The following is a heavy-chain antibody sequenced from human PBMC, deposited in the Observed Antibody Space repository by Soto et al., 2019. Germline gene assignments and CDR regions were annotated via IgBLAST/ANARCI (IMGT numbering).Heavy chain of an antibody. CDR2: IIPIFGTA. CDR3: ARARQWLDTYYYYYGMDV. V-gene: IGHV1-69*13. J-gene: IGHJ6*02. CDR1: GGTFSSYA. Sequence: SVKVSCKASGGTFSSYAISWVRQAPGQGLEWMGGIIPIFGTANYAQKFQGRVTITADESTSTAYMELSSLRSEDTAVYYCARARQWLDTYYYYYGMDVWGQGTTVTVSS. D-gene: IGHD6-19*01.